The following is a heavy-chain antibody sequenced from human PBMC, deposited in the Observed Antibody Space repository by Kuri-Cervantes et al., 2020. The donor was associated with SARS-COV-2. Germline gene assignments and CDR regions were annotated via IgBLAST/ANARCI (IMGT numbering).Heavy chain of an antibody. V-gene: IGHV3-23*01. CDR3: GKDLDTYSESPAIDP. D-gene: IGHD5-12*01. CDR1: GFTFGSYA. J-gene: IGHJ5*02. CDR2: SSRNGVIT. Sequence: GGSLRLSCSASGFTFGSYAMYWVRQAPGKGLEWVAGSSRNGVITDYADSVKGRVIISRDNSKSTSYLQMNSLRVEDTAVYYCGKDLDTYSESPAIDPWGPGTLVTVSS.